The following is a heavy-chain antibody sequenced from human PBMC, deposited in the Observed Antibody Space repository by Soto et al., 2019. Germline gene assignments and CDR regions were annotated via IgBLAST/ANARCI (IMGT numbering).Heavy chain of an antibody. D-gene: IGHD3-16*01. V-gene: IGHV3-15*01. CDR3: TTLGENYYYYGMDV. Sequence: GSLRLSCAASGFTFSNAWMSWVRQVPGKGLEWVGRIKSKTDGGTTDYAAPVKGRFTISRDDSKNTLYLQVNSLKTEDTAVYYCTTLGENYYYYGMDVWGQGTTVTVSS. J-gene: IGHJ6*02. CDR1: GFTFSNAW. CDR2: IKSKTDGGTT.